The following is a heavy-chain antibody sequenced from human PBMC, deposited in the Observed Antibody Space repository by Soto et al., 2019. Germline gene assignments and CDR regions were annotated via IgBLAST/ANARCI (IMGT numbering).Heavy chain of an antibody. D-gene: IGHD3-10*01. V-gene: IGHV3-49*03. CDR1: GFTFGDYA. J-gene: IGHJ6*02. Sequence: PGGSLRLSCTASGFTFGDYAMSRFRQAPGKGLEWVGFIRSKAYGGTTEYAASVKVRFTISRDESKSIAYLQMKSLKTEDTAVYYCTRDHVVRGQLSGMDVWGQGTTVTVSS. CDR2: IRSKAYGGTT. CDR3: TRDHVVRGQLSGMDV.